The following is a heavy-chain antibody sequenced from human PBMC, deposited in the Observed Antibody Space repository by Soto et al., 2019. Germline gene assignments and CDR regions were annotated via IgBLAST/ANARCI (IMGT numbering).Heavy chain of an antibody. CDR3: ARSPRSSPYSDD. CDR1: GYTFSNFW. D-gene: IGHD6-13*01. J-gene: IGHJ4*02. V-gene: IGHV5-51*01. CDR2: IYPGDHET. Sequence: GGSLKICCQSSGYTFSNFWIGGVRQLPGKGLEWMGIIYPGDHETRYSPSFHGKVTISADKSINTAYLQWNSLEASDTAFYFCARSPRSSPYSDDWGQGALVTVSS.